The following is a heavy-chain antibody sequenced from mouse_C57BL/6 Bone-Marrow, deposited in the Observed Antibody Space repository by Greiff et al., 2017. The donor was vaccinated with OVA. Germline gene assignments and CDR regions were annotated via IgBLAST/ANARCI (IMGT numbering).Heavy chain of an antibody. CDR3: ARDRGLRRYAMDY. CDR1: GYSITSGYY. V-gene: IGHV3-6*01. D-gene: IGHD2-2*01. J-gene: IGHJ4*01. Sequence: VQLQQSGPGLVKPSQSLSLTCSVTGYSITSGYYWNWIRQFPGNKLEWMGYISYDGSNNYNPSLKNRISITRDTSKNQFFLKLNSVTTEDTATYYCARDRGLRRYAMDYWGQGTSVTVSS. CDR2: ISYDGSN.